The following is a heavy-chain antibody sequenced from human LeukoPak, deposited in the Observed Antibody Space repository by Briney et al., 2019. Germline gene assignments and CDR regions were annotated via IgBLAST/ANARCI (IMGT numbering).Heavy chain of an antibody. V-gene: IGHV3-7*01. CDR2: IKQDGSEK. J-gene: IGHJ4*02. CDR1: GFTFSSYW. CDR3: AKEGAAFPGYFDY. Sequence: GGSLRLSCAASGFTFSSYWMSWVRQAPGKGLEWVANIKQDGSEKYYVDSVKGRFTISRDNAKNTLYLQMNSLRAEDTAVYYCAKEGAAFPGYFDYWGQGTLVTVSS. D-gene: IGHD1-26*01.